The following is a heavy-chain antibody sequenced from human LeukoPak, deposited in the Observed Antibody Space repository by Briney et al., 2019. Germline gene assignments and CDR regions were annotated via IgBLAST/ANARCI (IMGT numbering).Heavy chain of an antibody. CDR1: GFTFSSYE. Sequence: PGGSLRPFCVASGFTFSSYEMNWVRQAPGKGLEWVSYISSSGSSIYYADSVKGRFIISRDNAKNSLYLQMNSLRAEDTAVYYCARDFHAFDIWGQGTMVTVSS. V-gene: IGHV3-48*03. J-gene: IGHJ3*02. CDR2: ISSSGSSI. CDR3: ARDFHAFDI.